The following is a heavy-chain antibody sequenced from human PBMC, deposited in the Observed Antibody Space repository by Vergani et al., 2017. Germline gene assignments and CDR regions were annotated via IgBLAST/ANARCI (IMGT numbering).Heavy chain of an antibody. CDR2: INSDGSST. J-gene: IGHJ5*02. Sequence: EVQLVESGGGLVQPGGSLRLSCAASGFTFSSYWMHWVRQAPGKGLVWVSRINSDGSSTSYADPVKGRFTISRDNAKNTLYLQMNSLRAEDTAVYYCARAEPRSLGDFDPWGQGTLVTVSS. CDR3: ARAEPRSLGDFDP. V-gene: IGHV3-74*01. CDR1: GFTFSSYW. D-gene: IGHD3-10*01.